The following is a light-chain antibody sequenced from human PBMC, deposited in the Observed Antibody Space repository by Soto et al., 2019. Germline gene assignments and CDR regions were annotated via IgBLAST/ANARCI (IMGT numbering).Light chain of an antibody. J-gene: IGKJ1*01. CDR3: QKYNSAPWT. CDR1: QGISNY. Sequence: DIQMTQSPSSLSASVGDRVTITCRASQGISNYLAWYQQKPGKVHKLLIYAASTLQSGVPSRFSGSGSGTDFSLTISSLRPEDVATYYCQKYNSAPWTFGQGTKVDIK. V-gene: IGKV1-27*01. CDR2: AAS.